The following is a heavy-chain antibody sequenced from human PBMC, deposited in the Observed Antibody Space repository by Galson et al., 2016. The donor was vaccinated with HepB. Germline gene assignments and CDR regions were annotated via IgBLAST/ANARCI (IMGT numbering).Heavy chain of an antibody. J-gene: IGHJ4*02. Sequence: SVKVSCKASGYTFTTYTLHWVRQAPGQRLEWMGWINTGNGNTKYSPSFQGRVTISRDTSATTAHMEVSSLRFEDTAVYYCARGRFFFFDYWGQGTLVTVSS. V-gene: IGHV1-3*04. D-gene: IGHD3-3*01. CDR3: ARGRFFFFDY. CDR1: GYTFTTYT. CDR2: INTGNGNT.